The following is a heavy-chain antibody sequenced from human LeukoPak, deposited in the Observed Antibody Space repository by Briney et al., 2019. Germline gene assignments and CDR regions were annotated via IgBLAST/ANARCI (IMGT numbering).Heavy chain of an antibody. J-gene: IGHJ4*02. CDR2: VIPILGMA. CDR3: ASEIENVDTGIEY. CDR1: GGSFNSFS. D-gene: IGHD5-18*01. Sequence: SVKVSCKASGGSFNSFSINWVRQAPGQGLDWMGRVIPILGMANYAQKFQGRVKITADKSTTTAYMELSSLRSEDTAVYFCASEIENVDTGIEYWGQGTLVTVSS. V-gene: IGHV1-69*02.